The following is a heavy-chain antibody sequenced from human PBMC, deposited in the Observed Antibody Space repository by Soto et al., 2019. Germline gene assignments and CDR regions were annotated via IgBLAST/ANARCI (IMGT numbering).Heavy chain of an antibody. CDR3: ARDVPKWELSDAFDI. CDR2: IWYDGSNK. CDR1: GFTFSSYG. Sequence: QVQLVESGGGVVQPGRSLRLSCAASGFTFSSYGMHWVRQAPGKGLEWVAVIWYDGSNKYYADSVKGRFTISRDNSKNPLYLQMNSLRAEDTAVYYCARDVPKWELSDAFDIWGQGTMVTVSS. J-gene: IGHJ3*02. D-gene: IGHD1-26*01. V-gene: IGHV3-33*01.